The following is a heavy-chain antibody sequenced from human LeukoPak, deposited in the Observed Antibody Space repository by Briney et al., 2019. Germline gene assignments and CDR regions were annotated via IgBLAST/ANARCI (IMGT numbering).Heavy chain of an antibody. CDR1: GGSISSSSYY. J-gene: IGHJ5*02. Sequence: SETLSLTCTVSGGSISSSSYYWGWIRQPPGKGLEWIGSIYYSGSTYYNPSLKSRVTISVDTSKNQFSLKLSSVTAADTAVYYCARRSIVGATTGNWFDPWGQGTPVTVSS. D-gene: IGHD1-26*01. V-gene: IGHV4-39*01. CDR2: IYYSGST. CDR3: ARRSIVGATTGNWFDP.